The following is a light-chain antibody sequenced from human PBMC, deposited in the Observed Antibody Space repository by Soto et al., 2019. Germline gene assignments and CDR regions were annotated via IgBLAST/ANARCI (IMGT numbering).Light chain of an antibody. CDR2: GVS. V-gene: IGKV3-20*01. CDR1: HSLSSSS. Sequence: EIVLTQSPGTLSLSPGERATLSCRASHSLSSSSLAWYQQKTGQAPRLLVYGVSNRATGIPDRFSGSGSGTDFTLTISRLEPEDFAVYYCHQYGSSPRTFGQGTKVEIK. J-gene: IGKJ1*01. CDR3: HQYGSSPRT.